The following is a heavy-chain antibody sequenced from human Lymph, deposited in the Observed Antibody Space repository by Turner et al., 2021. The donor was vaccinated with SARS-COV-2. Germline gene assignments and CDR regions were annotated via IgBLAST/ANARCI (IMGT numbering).Heavy chain of an antibody. V-gene: IGHV4-39*01. CDR3: ARQGWLRGYFDY. CDR2: IYSSGST. J-gene: IGHJ4*02. CDR1: GVSVTSSSYY. Sequence: QVQLQESGPGLVKPSETLSLTCTVSGVSVTSSSYYWGWIRQPPGKGLEWLGNIYSSGSTYYIPALKSRVTISVDKSKNQFSLKLSSVTAADTAVYYCARQGWLRGYFDYWSQGTLVTVSS. D-gene: IGHD5-18*01.